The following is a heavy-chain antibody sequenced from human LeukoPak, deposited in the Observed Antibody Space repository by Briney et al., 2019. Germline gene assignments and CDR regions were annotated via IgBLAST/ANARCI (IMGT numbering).Heavy chain of an antibody. D-gene: IGHD5-18*01. Sequence: GASVKVSGKVSGYTLTELSMHWVRQAPGKGLEWMGGFDPEDGETIYAQKFQGRVTMTEDTSTDTAYMELSSLRSEDTAVYYCAGQLWSGYYFDYWGQGTLVTVSS. CDR2: FDPEDGET. CDR1: GYTLTELS. CDR3: AGQLWSGYYFDY. J-gene: IGHJ4*02. V-gene: IGHV1-24*01.